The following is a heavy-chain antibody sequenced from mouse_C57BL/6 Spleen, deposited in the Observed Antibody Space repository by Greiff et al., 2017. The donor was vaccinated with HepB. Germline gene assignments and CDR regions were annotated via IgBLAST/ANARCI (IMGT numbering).Heavy chain of an antibody. V-gene: IGHV1-82*01. CDR3: ARPPGSSGYYFDY. Sequence: VKLVESGPELVKPGASVKISCKASGYAFSSSWMNWVKQRPGKGLEWIGRIYPGDGDTNYNGKFKGKATLTADKSSSTAYMQLSSLTSEDSAVYFCARPPGSSGYYFDYWGQGTTLTVSS. CDR2: IYPGDGDT. J-gene: IGHJ2*01. CDR1: GYAFSSSW. D-gene: IGHD3-2*02.